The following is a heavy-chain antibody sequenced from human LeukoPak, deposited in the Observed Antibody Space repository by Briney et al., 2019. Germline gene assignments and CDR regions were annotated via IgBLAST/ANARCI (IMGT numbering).Heavy chain of an antibody. CDR2: INPNSGAT. V-gene: IGHV1-2*02. Sequence: ASVKVSCKASGYTFTGYYMHWVRQAPGQGLEWMGWINPNSGATNYAQKLQGRVTMTTDTSTSTAYMELRSLRSDDTAVYYCARSITMVRGVIPYYYYYMDVWGKGTTVTISS. D-gene: IGHD3-10*01. CDR1: GYTFTGYY. CDR3: ARSITMVRGVIPYYYYYMDV. J-gene: IGHJ6*03.